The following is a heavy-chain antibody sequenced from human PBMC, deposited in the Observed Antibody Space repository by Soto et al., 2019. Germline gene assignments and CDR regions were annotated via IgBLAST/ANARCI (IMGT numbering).Heavy chain of an antibody. CDR2: INAYTGNT. D-gene: IGHD3-10*01. CDR1: GYTFTTYG. Sequence: QVQVVHSGDEEKEPGPSVEAACKASGYTFTTYGISWLRQAPGQWLEWIGRINAYTGNTNYAQKVQARVTMTTDTSKRSAYMELGSERSDDTSVYYCARFYGSGRFPYDDWGHGTLVNVSS. V-gene: IGHV1-18*01. CDR3: ARFYGSGRFPYDD. J-gene: IGHJ4*01.